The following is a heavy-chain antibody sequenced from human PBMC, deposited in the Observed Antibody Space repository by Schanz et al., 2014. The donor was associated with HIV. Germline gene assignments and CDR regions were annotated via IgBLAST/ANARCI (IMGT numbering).Heavy chain of an antibody. Sequence: EVQLLESGGGLVQPGGSLRLSCAASGFTFSTYAMSWVRQAPGKGLQWVSAISGSGGTTHYADSVKGRLTISRDNSKNTLFLQMRSLSVDDTAVYYCAKGFSSAAWENWFDPWGQGTLVTVSS. J-gene: IGHJ5*02. CDR1: GFTFSTYA. CDR3: AKGFSSAAWENWFDP. V-gene: IGHV3-23*01. D-gene: IGHD6-25*01. CDR2: ISGSGGTT.